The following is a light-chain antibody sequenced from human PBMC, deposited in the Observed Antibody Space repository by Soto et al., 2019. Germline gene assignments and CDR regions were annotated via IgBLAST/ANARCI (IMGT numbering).Light chain of an antibody. CDR1: QSISSSY. J-gene: IGKJ1*01. CDR2: GAS. CDR3: QQYGSSSWT. V-gene: IGKV3-20*01. Sequence: DIVMTQSPGTPSLSPGKRATLSCRASQSISSSYLAWYQQRPGQAPRLLIYGASSRATGIPDRFSGSGSGTEFTLTISRLEPEDFAVYYCQQYGSSSWTFGQGTKVDIK.